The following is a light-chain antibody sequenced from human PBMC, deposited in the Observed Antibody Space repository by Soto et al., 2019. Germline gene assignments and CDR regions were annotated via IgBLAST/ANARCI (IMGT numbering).Light chain of an antibody. J-gene: IGLJ2*01. CDR3: SSYTSSSSVV. Sequence: QAASVSGSPGQSITISCTGTSSDVGGYNYVSWYQQHPGKAPKLMIYDVSNRPSGVSNRFSGSKSGNTASLTISGLQAEDEADYYCSSYTSSSSVVFGGGTKLTVL. CDR1: SSDVGGYNY. V-gene: IGLV2-14*01. CDR2: DVS.